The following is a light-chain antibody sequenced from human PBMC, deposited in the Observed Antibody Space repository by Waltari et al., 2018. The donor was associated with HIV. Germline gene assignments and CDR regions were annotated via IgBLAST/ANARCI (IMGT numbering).Light chain of an antibody. CDR2: SDS. CDR1: NIGSNA. J-gene: IGLJ2*01. CDR3: RVWWGSSDHPGV. Sequence: SYEPTQPHPVSVATAQMARITCGGNNIGSNAVHWYQPKPVQDPVLVIYSDSNRPSGVPERFSCSNPGDTAALPSSRSEAGGEADDYCRVWWGSSDHPGVFGGGTKLTVL. V-gene: IGLV3-12*02.